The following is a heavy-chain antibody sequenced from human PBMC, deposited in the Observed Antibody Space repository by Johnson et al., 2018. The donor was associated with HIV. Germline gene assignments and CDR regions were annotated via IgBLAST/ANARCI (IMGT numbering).Heavy chain of an antibody. D-gene: IGHD5-24*01. CDR3: ARGPSGRWLQTDAFDI. V-gene: IGHV3-30*19. CDR2: IWYDGSNK. CDR1: GFTFSSYG. Sequence: QVLLVESGGGVVQPGRSLRLSCAASGFTFSSYGMHWVRQAPGKGLEWVAVIWYDGSNKYYADSVKGRFTISRDNSKNTLYLQMNSLRAEETAVYYCARGPSGRWLQTDAFDIWGQGKMVTVSS. J-gene: IGHJ3*02.